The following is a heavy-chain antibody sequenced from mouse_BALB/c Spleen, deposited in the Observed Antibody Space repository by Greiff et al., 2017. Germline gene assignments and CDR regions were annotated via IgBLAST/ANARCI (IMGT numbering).Heavy chain of an antibody. CDR3: AREGLRSYAMDY. Sequence: VQLVESGPGLVAPSQSLSITCTVSGFSLTSYGVHWVRQPPGQGLGWLGVIWAGGSTNYNSALMSRLSISKDNSKSQVFLKMNSLQTDDTAMYYCAREGLRSYAMDYWGQGTSVTVS. D-gene: IGHD2-2*01. J-gene: IGHJ4*01. V-gene: IGHV2-9*02. CDR2: IWAGGST. CDR1: GFSLTSYG.